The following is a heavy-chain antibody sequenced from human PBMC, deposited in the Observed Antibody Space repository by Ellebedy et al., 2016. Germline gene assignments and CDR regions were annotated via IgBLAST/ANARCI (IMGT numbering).Heavy chain of an antibody. CDR1: GGSFSGYY. V-gene: IGHV4-34*01. Sequence: SETLSLTCAVYGGSFSGYYWSWIRQPPGKGLEWIGEINHSGSTNYNPSLKSRVTISVDTSKNQFSLKLSSVTAADTAVYYCARGIFSGWYSGWFDPWGQGTLVTVSS. J-gene: IGHJ5*02. CDR3: ARGIFSGWYSGWFDP. D-gene: IGHD6-19*01. CDR2: INHSGST.